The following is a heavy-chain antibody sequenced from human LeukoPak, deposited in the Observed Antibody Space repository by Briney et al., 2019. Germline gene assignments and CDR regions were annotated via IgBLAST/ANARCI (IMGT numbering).Heavy chain of an antibody. CDR1: GFTFSSYW. J-gene: IGHJ4*02. V-gene: IGHV3-74*01. Sequence: PGGTLRLSCAASGFTFSSYWMHWVRQAPGKGLVWVSRINSDGSSTSYADSVKGRFTISRDNAKNSLCLQMNSLRAEDTAVYYCARDLMGIAYRGAFYYWGQGTLVTVSS. D-gene: IGHD6-13*01. CDR2: INSDGSST. CDR3: ARDLMGIAYRGAFYY.